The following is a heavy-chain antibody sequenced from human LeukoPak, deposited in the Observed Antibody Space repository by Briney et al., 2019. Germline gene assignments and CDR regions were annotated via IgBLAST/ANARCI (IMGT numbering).Heavy chain of an antibody. CDR1: GGSISSSRYY. Sequence: SETLSLTCTVSGGSISSSRYYWGWIRQPPGKGLEWIGSIYYSGSTYYNPSLKSRLTISVDTSKNQFPLKLSSVTAADTAVYYCARLPGYGGNIDYWGQGTLVTVSS. D-gene: IGHD4-23*01. J-gene: IGHJ4*02. CDR2: IYYSGST. V-gene: IGHV4-39*01. CDR3: ARLPGYGGNIDY.